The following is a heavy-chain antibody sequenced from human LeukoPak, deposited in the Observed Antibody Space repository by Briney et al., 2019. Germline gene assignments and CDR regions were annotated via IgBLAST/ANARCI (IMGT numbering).Heavy chain of an antibody. CDR2: ISAYNGNT. Sequence: ASVKVSCKASGYTFTSYGISWVRQAPGQGLEWMGWISAYNGNTNNAQKLQGRVTMTTDTSTSTAYMELRSLRSDDTAVYYCARDFLLGYSRSPPVSLGYWGQGTLVTVSS. J-gene: IGHJ4*02. CDR3: ARDFLLGYSRSPPVSLGY. D-gene: IGHD2/OR15-2a*01. V-gene: IGHV1-18*01. CDR1: GYTFTSYG.